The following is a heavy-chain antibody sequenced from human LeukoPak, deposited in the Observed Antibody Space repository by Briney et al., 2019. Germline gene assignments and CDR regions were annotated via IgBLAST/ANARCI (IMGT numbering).Heavy chain of an antibody. CDR3: ARDPLGYKDIVVVPAAAKLDY. CDR2: ISGSGGST. V-gene: IGHV3-23*01. CDR1: GFTFSSYA. J-gene: IGHJ4*02. Sequence: GGSLRLSCAASGFTFSSYAMSWVRQAPGKGLEWVSAISGSGGSTYYADSVKDRFTISRDNSKNTLYLQMNSLRAEDTAVYYCARDPLGYKDIVVVPAAAKLDYWGQGTLVTVSS. D-gene: IGHD2-2*01.